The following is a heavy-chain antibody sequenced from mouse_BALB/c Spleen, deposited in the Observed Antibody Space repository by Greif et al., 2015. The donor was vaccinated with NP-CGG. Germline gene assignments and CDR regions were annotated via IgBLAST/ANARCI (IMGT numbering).Heavy chain of an antibody. V-gene: IGHV5-6*02. CDR2: ISSGGSYT. J-gene: IGHJ2*01. Sequence: EVKLVESGGDLVKPGGSLKLSCAASGFTFSSYGMSWVRQTPDKRLEWVATISSGGSYTYYPDSVKGRFTISRDNAKNTLYLQMSSLKSEDTAMYYCARHWTALDYWGQGTPLTVSS. CDR1: GFTFSSYG. CDR3: ARHWTALDY.